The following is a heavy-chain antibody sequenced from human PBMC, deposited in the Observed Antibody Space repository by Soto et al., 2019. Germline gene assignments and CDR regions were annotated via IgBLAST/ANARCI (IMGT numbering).Heavy chain of an antibody. CDR2: IYHGGST. J-gene: IGHJ4*02. CDR1: SGSISSGGYS. D-gene: IGHD1-26*01. Sequence: QLQLQESDSGLVKHSQTLSLTCAVSSGSISSGGYSWGWIRQPPGKGLEWIGYIYHGGSTHYNPSLKSRVTISIDRSKNQFALNLSSVTAADTAVYYSVRVGYRGSHWGQGTLVTVSS. CDR3: VRVGYRGSH. V-gene: IGHV4-30-2*01.